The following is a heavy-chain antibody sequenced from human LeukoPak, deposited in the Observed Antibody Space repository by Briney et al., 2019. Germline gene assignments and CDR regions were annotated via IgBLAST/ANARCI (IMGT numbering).Heavy chain of an antibody. D-gene: IGHD2-15*01. CDR1: GGSFSGYY. CDR3: ARDVRIGYCSGGSCPLNWFDP. Sequence: PSETLSLTCAVYGGSFSGYYWSWIRQPPGKGLEWIGEINHSGSTNYNPSLKSRVTISVDTSKNQFSLKLSSVTAADTAVYYCARDVRIGYCSGGSCPLNWFDPWGQGTLVTVSS. V-gene: IGHV4-34*09. J-gene: IGHJ5*02. CDR2: INHSGST.